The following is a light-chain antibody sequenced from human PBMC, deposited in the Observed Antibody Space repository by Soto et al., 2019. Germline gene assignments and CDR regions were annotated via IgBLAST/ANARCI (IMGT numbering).Light chain of an antibody. CDR2: GAS. Sequence: EMVLTQSPGTLSLSPGERATLSCSASQSVSSSYLAWYQQKPDQAPRLLIYGASSRATGIPDRFSGSGSGTDYTLTISKLEPEDVSVYYCQQYGSSAPCACGPGTKLAIK. V-gene: IGKV3-20*01. CDR3: QQYGSSAPCA. CDR1: QSVSSSY. J-gene: IGKJ2*02.